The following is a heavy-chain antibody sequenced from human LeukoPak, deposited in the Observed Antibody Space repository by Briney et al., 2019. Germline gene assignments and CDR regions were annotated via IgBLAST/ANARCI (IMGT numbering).Heavy chain of an antibody. J-gene: IGHJ4*02. Sequence: PGGSLRLSCAASGFTFSTHSMYWVRQDPGKGLEWVSSISASSNFINYAESVRGLFTTSRDNAKNSLYLQMNSLGAQDTAVYYCARDGGLNTNFEYWGQGTLVTVSS. V-gene: IGHV3-21*01. CDR1: GFTFSTHS. CDR3: ARDGGLNTNFEY. D-gene: IGHD2-15*01. CDR2: ISASSNFI.